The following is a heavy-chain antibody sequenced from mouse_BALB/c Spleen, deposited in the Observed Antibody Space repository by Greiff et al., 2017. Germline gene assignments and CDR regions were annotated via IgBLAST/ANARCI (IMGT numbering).Heavy chain of an antibody. V-gene: IGHV5-6*01. D-gene: IGHD2-1*01. CDR1: GFTFSSYG. CDR3: ARHPEVNWFAY. Sequence: EVKLMESGGDLVKPGGSLKLSCAASGFTFSSYGMSWVRQTPDKRLEWVATISSGGSYTYYPDSVKGRFTISRDNAKNTLYLQMSSLKSEDTAMYYCARHPEVNWFAYWGQGTLVTVSA. CDR2: ISSGGSYT. J-gene: IGHJ3*01.